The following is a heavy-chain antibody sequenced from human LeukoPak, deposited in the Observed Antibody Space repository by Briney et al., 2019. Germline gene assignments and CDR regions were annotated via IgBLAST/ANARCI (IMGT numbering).Heavy chain of an antibody. CDR2: MNPNSGNT. Sequence: ASVKVSCKASGYTFTSYDINWVRQATGQGLEWMGWMNPNSGNTGYAQKFQGRVTMTRNTSISTAYMELSSLRSDDTAVYYCARVPNDYGDSNWFDPWGQGTLVTVSS. D-gene: IGHD4-17*01. J-gene: IGHJ5*02. CDR3: ARVPNDYGDSNWFDP. V-gene: IGHV1-8*01. CDR1: GYTFTSYD.